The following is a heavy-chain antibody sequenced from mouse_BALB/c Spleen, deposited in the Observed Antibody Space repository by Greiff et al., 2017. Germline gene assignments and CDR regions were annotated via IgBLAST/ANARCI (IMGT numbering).Heavy chain of an antibody. V-gene: IGHV7-3*02. CDR3: ARSYGDY. D-gene: IGHD1-2*01. CDR1: GFTFPDYY. CDR2: IRNKANGYTT. J-gene: IGHJ2*01. Sequence: EVKLVESGGGLVQPGGSLRLSCATSGFTFPDYYMSWVRQPPGKALEWLGFIRNKANGYTTEYSASVKGRFTISRDNSQSILYLQMNTLRAEDSATYYCARSYGDYWGQGTTLTVSS.